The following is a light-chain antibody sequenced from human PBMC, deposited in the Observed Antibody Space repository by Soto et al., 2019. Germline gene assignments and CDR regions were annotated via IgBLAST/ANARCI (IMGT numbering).Light chain of an antibody. CDR2: ADN. V-gene: IGLV1-44*01. Sequence: QSVLTQPPSVSGTPGQRATISCYGSSSNIGTNIVTWYQQFPGTAPKLLIYADNQRPSGVPERFSGSKSGTSASLAISGLQSEDEADYLCSVWDATLNGWRVFGTGTKVTVL. CDR1: SSNIGTNI. J-gene: IGLJ1*01. CDR3: SVWDATLNGWRV.